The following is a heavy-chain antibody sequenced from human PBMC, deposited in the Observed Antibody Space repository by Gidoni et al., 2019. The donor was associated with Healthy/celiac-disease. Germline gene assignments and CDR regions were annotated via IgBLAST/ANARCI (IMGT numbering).Heavy chain of an antibody. CDR2: MNPNSGNT. D-gene: IGHD6-19*01. CDR3: ARGRKEKQWLVLTRTFDY. V-gene: IGHV1-8*01. CDR1: GYTFTSYD. J-gene: IGHJ4*02. Sequence: QVQLVQSGAEVKKPGASVKVSCKASGYTFTSYDINWVRQATGQGLEWMGWMNPNSGNTGYAQKFQGRVTMTRNTSISTAYMELSSLRSEDTAVYYCARGRKEKQWLVLTRTFDYWGQGTLVTVSS.